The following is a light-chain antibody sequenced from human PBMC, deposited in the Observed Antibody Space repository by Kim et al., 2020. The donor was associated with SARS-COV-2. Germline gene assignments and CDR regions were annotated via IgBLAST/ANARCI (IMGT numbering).Light chain of an antibody. CDR3: SSFAGNKKV. J-gene: IGLJ3*02. CDR2: EVN. Sequence: PGQSVTISCTVTSSDVGANNVVSWYQQYPGKAPRLIIYEVNRRPAGVPDRFSGSKSGNTASLTVSGLQAEDEADYYCSSFAGNKKVFGGGTQLTVL. CDR1: SSDVGANNV. V-gene: IGLV2-8*01.